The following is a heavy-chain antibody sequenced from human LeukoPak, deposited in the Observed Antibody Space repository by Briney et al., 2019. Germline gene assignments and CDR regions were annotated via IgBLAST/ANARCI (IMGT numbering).Heavy chain of an antibody. CDR1: GDSLSTNSTA. CDR2: TYYRSRWYN. CDR3: ARDRDLGNYYDGMVV. J-gene: IGHJ6*02. D-gene: IGHD7-27*01. Sequence: SQTLSPTCAISGDSLSTNSTAWSWIRDSPSRGLEWLGRTYYRSRWYNDYAVSVKSRITIKSGTSKNQFSLQLNSVTPEDTAVYYCARDRDLGNYYDGMVVWGQGTTVTVSS. V-gene: IGHV6-1*01.